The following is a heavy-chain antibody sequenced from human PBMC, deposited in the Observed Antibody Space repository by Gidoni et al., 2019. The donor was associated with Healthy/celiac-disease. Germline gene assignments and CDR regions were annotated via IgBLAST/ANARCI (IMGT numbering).Heavy chain of an antibody. Sequence: EVQLVESGGGLVKPGGSLRLSCAASGFTFSNALMSWVRPAPGMGLVWVGRIKSKTDGGTTDYAAPVKGRFTISRDDSKNTLYLQMNSLKTEDTAVYYCTTERYDYVWGSYGVFDYWGQGTLVTVSS. J-gene: IGHJ4*02. CDR1: GFTFSNAL. V-gene: IGHV3-15*01. D-gene: IGHD3-16*01. CDR2: IKSKTDGGTT. CDR3: TTERYDYVWGSYGVFDY.